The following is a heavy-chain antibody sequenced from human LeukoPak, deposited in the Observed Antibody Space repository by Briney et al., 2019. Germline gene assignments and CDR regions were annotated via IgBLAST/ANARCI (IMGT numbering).Heavy chain of an antibody. CDR1: GYTFTSYD. V-gene: IGHV1-8*01. CDR2: MNPNGGNT. CDR3: ARGGIADFDFDY. J-gene: IGHJ4*02. Sequence: ASVKVSCKASGYTFTSYDINWVRQATGQGLEWMGWMNPNGGNTGYAQKFQGRVTMTRNTSISTAYMELSSLRSEDTAVYYCARGGIADFDFDYWGQGTLVTVSS. D-gene: IGHD6-13*01.